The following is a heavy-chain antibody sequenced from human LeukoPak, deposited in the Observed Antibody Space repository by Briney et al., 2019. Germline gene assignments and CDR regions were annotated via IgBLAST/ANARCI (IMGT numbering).Heavy chain of an antibody. CDR1: GYTFTTYG. CDR3: ARDPADHGDLREDAHYYALDV. Sequence: ASVKVSFTASGYTFTTYGISWVRQAPGQGFEWMGWINTYNGNTNYAHKFRGRVTMTTDTSTRTVYMEVRSLRSDDTAVYYCARDPADHGDLREDAHYYALDVWGQGTTVTVSS. D-gene: IGHD4-17*01. J-gene: IGHJ6*02. CDR2: INTYNGNT. V-gene: IGHV1-18*04.